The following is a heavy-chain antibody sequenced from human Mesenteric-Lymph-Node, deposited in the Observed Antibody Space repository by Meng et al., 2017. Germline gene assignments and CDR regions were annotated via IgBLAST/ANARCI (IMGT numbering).Heavy chain of an antibody. V-gene: IGHV1-69*04. D-gene: IGHD4-17*01. Sequence: SVKVSCKASGYTFTGYYMHWVRQAPGQGLEWMGRIIPILGIANYAQKFQGRVTITADKSTSTAYMELSSLRSEDTAVYYCARDPGSTVRTYYYYGMDVWGQGTTVTVSS. CDR2: IIPILGIA. J-gene: IGHJ6*02. CDR1: GYTFTGYY. CDR3: ARDPGSTVRTYYYYGMDV.